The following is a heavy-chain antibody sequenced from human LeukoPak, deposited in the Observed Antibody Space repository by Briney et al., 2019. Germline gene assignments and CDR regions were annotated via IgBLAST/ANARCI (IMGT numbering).Heavy chain of an antibody. CDR2: INHSGST. J-gene: IGHJ4*02. CDR3: ARGED. Sequence: SETLSLTCAVYGGSLSGYYWSWIRQPPGKGLEWIGEINHSGSTNYNPSLKSRVTISVDTPMDQFSLKLSSVTAADTAVYYCARGEDWGQGTLVTVSS. CDR1: GGSLSGYY. V-gene: IGHV4-34*01.